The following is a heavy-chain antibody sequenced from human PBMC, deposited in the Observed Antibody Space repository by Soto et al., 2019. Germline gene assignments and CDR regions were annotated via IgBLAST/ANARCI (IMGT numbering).Heavy chain of an antibody. CDR1: GGSMSKFY. V-gene: IGHV4-4*07. CDR3: VRDGSKTLRDCFDP. J-gene: IGHJ5*02. D-gene: IGHD4-17*01. Sequence: QVQVQESGPGLVKPSETLSLTCSVSGGSMSKFYWSWIRKTAGKGLEWMGRVYATGTSVYNPSLRRCIAMSVDISKKTFSLRLRSVTAADTGVYYCVRDGSKTLRDCFDPWGQGIWVTVSS. CDR2: VYATGTS.